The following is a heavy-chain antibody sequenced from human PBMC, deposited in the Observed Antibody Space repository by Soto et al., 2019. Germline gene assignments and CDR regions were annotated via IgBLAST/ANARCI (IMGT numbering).Heavy chain of an antibody. CDR2: IKTDGSTT. D-gene: IGHD1-1*01. CDR3: ARNWNGVDY. V-gene: IGHV3-74*01. Sequence: EVQLVESGGGLVQPGESLRLSCEASGFTFSNHWMHWVRQAPGKGPVWVARIKTDGSTTNYADYVKGRFTVSRDNAKNTLFLQMNSLRDEETAVYYCARNWNGVDYWGQGTLVTVSS. J-gene: IGHJ4*02. CDR1: GFTFSNHW.